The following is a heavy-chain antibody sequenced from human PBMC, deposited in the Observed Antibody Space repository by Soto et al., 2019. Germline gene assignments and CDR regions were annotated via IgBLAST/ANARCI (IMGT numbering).Heavy chain of an antibody. CDR2: ISYDGSNK. CDR3: AKDQHGFGGNSVAWFDP. J-gene: IGHJ5*02. CDR1: GFTFSSYG. Sequence: GGSLRLSCAASGFTFSSYGMHWVRQAPGKGLEWVAVISYDGSNKYYADSVKGRFTISRDNSKNTLYPQMNSLRAEDTAVYYCAKDQHGFGGNSVAWFDPWGQGTLVTVSS. V-gene: IGHV3-30*18. D-gene: IGHD2-21*02.